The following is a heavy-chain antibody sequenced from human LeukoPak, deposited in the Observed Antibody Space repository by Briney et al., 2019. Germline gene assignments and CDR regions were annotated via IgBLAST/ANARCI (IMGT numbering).Heavy chain of an antibody. Sequence: GGTLRLSCAASGFTFSSYGMSWVRQAPGKGLEWVSAISGSGGSTYYADSVKGRFTISRDNSKNTLYLQMNSLRAEDTAVYYCAKVSSGLFGRDYWGQGTLVTVSS. CDR1: GFTFSSYG. D-gene: IGHD6-19*01. CDR3: AKVSSGLFGRDY. V-gene: IGHV3-23*01. J-gene: IGHJ4*02. CDR2: ISGSGGST.